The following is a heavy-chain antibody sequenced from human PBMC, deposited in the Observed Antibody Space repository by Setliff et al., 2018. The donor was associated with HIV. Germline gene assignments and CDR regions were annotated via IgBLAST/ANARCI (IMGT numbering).Heavy chain of an antibody. CDR1: GITFSSYS. J-gene: IGHJ4*02. Sequence: GGSLRLSCVDSGITFSSYSMYWVRQAPGKGLEWVSYISSSSSTIYYADSVKGRFTISRDNAKNSLYLQMNSLRAEDTALYYCTKDLSLYKLWGQGTLVTVSS. D-gene: IGHD1-1*01. CDR2: ISSSSSTI. CDR3: TKDLSLYKL. V-gene: IGHV3-48*01.